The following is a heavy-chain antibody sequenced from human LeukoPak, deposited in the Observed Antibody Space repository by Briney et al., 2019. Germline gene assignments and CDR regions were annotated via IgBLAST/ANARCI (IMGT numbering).Heavy chain of an antibody. V-gene: IGHV3-30-3*01. Sequence: GGSLRLSCAASGFTFSSYAMHWVRQAPGKGLEWVAVISYDGSNKYYADSVKGRFTISRDNSKNTLYLQMNSLRAEDTAVYYCARSDDESYSSGWYWFDPWGQGILVTVSS. CDR3: ARSDDESYSSGWYWFDP. J-gene: IGHJ5*02. D-gene: IGHD6-19*01. CDR1: GFTFSSYA. CDR2: ISYDGSNK.